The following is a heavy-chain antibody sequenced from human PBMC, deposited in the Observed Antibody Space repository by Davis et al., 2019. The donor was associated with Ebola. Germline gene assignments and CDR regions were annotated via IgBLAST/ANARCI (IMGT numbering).Heavy chain of an antibody. CDR1: GGSISSGGYY. V-gene: IGHV4-39*07. J-gene: IGHJ6*02. D-gene: IGHD3-22*01. CDR2: INHSGST. Sequence: SETLSLTCTVSGGSISSGGYYWSWIRQPPGKGLEWIGEINHSGSTNYNPSLKSRVTISVDTSKNQFSLKLSSVTAADTAVYYCASDHNYDSSGYNGMDVWGQGTTVTVSS. CDR3: ASDHNYDSSGYNGMDV.